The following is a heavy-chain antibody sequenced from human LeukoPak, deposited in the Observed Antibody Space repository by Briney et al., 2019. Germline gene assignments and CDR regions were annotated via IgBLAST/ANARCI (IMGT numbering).Heavy chain of an antibody. V-gene: IGHV3-74*01. CDR2: INRDGSNT. J-gene: IGHJ6*02. Sequence: GGSLSLSCASSELYLSRYWLRWVRQAPGKGLVWVSRINRDGSNTCSEDSVKGQFNISRNNAKNTLYLQMNSLRAEDTAVYYCARDDSGYYDFWSGYYKYYYYVMDVWGQGTTVTVSS. D-gene: IGHD3-3*01. CDR1: ELYLSRYW. CDR3: ARDDSGYYDFWSGYYKYYYYVMDV.